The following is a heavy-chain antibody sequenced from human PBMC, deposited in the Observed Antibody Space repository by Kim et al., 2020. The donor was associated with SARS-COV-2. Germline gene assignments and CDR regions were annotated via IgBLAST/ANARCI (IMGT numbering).Heavy chain of an antibody. Sequence: GGSLRLSCAASGFTVSSNYMSWVRQAPGKGLEWVSVIYSGGSTYYADSVKGRFTISRDNSKNTLYLQMNSLRAEDTAVYYCARERLQYSSSSGLGWFDPWGQGTLVTVSS. D-gene: IGHD6-6*01. V-gene: IGHV3-53*01. CDR1: GFTVSSNY. CDR3: ARERLQYSSSSGLGWFDP. CDR2: IYSGGST. J-gene: IGHJ5*02.